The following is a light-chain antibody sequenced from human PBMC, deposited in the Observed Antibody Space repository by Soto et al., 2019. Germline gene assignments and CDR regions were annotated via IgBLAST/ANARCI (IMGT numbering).Light chain of an antibody. J-gene: IGLJ2*01. CDR3: QTWGTGSVV. CDR1: SGHSSYA. Sequence: QSVLTQSPSVSASLGASVKLTCTLSSGHSSYAIAWHQQQPEKGPRYLMKLNSDGNHSKGDGIPDRFSGSSSGAERYLTISSLQSEDEADYYCQTWGTGSVVFGGGTKVTVL. CDR2: LNSDGNH. V-gene: IGLV4-69*01.